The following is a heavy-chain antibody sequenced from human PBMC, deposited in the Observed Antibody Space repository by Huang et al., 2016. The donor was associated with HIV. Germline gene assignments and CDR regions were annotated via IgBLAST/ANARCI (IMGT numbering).Heavy chain of an antibody. J-gene: IGHJ4*02. CDR1: GGTFIKYA. Sequence: QVQLVQSGAEVKTPGSSVKVSCKASGGTFIKYAISWVRQAPGQGLDWMGGIIPMFGTPNYARKFQGRVTITADDSTSTTYVEVSSLRSEDTALYYCARGQLGSYGDYDVLYWGQGTLVTVSS. V-gene: IGHV1-69*13. D-gene: IGHD4-17*01. CDR2: IIPMFGTP. CDR3: ARGQLGSYGDYDVLY.